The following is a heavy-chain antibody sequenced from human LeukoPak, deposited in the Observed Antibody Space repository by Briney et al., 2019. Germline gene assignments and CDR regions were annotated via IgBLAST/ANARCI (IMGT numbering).Heavy chain of an antibody. CDR3: ARGNYDSSAYYYFDY. CDR2: IYYSGST. Sequence: PSETLSLTCTVSGGSISSYYWSWIRQPPGKGLEWIGYIYYSGSTNYNPSLKSRVTISVDTSKNQFSLKLSSVTAADTAVYYCARGNYDSSAYYYFDYWGQGTLVTVSS. D-gene: IGHD3-22*01. J-gene: IGHJ4*02. V-gene: IGHV4-59*01. CDR1: GGSISSYY.